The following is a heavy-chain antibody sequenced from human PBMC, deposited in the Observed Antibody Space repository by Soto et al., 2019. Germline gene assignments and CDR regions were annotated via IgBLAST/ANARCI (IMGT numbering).Heavy chain of an antibody. V-gene: IGHV1-69*02. D-gene: IGHD5-18*01. J-gene: IGHJ4*02. Sequence: APVKVSCKASGGTFSSFTISWVRQAPGQGLEWMGRIIPILGIANYAQKFQGRVTIIADKSTSTAYMELSSLRSEDTAVYYCARGQDTAMAHFDYWGQGTLVTVSS. CDR1: GGTFSSFT. CDR2: IIPILGIA. CDR3: ARGQDTAMAHFDY.